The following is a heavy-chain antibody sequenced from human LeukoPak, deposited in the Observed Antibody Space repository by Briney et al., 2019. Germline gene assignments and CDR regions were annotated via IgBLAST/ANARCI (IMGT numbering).Heavy chain of an antibody. D-gene: IGHD4-23*01. CDR2: IKTDGSEK. V-gene: IGHV3-7*03. J-gene: IGHJ4*02. CDR3: AKYAPPTTVVTRYFDS. CDR1: GFTFSSYW. Sequence: PGGSLRLSCEASGFTFSSYWMSWVRQAPGKGLEWVANIKTDGSEKYYVDSVKGRFTISRDNAKNSLYLQMNSLRAEDTAVYYCAKYAPPTTVVTRYFDSWGRGTLVTVS.